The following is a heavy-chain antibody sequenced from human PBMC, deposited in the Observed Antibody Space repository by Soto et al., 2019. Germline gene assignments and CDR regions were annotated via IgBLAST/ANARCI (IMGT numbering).Heavy chain of an antibody. Sequence: GESLKISCKGSGYSFTSYWIGWVRQMPGKGLEWMGIIYPGDSDTKYSPSFQGQVTISADKSISTAYLQWSSLKASDSAMYYCARIVGATPESFDYWGQGXLVTVYS. CDR1: GYSFTSYW. V-gene: IGHV5-51*01. D-gene: IGHD1-26*01. J-gene: IGHJ4*02. CDR3: ARIVGATPESFDY. CDR2: IYPGDSDT.